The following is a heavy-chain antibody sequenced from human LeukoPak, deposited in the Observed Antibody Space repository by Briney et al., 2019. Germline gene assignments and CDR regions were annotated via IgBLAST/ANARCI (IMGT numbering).Heavy chain of an antibody. CDR2: INHSGST. Sequence: PSGTLSLTCAVSGGSISSSNWWTWIRQPPGKGLEWIGEINHSGSTTYNSSLKSRVTISVDTSKNQFSLKLTSVTAADTAVYYCARPRIPTVGSGLDSWGQGSLVTVSS. J-gene: IGHJ4*02. CDR1: GGSISSSNW. D-gene: IGHD3-10*01. CDR3: ARPRIPTVGSGLDS. V-gene: IGHV4-4*02.